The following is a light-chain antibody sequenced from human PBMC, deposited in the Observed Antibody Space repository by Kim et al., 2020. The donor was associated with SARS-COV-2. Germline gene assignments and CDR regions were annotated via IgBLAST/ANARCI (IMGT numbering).Light chain of an antibody. CDR1: QDISNY. V-gene: IGKV1-33*01. Sequence: DIQMTQSPSSLSASVGDRVTITCQASQDISNYLNWYQQKPGKAPKLLIYDASNLETGVPSRFSGSGSGTDFTFTISSLKPEDIATYYCQQYDNLPYTFGQGTKLEL. J-gene: IGKJ2*01. CDR2: DAS. CDR3: QQYDNLPYT.